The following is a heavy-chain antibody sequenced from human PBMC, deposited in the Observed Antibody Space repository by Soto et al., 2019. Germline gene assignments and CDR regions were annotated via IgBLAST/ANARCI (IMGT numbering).Heavy chain of an antibody. V-gene: IGHV4-31*03. CDR1: GGSISSGGYY. CDR3: ARDQGVIQLWQNWFDP. D-gene: IGHD5-18*01. Sequence: QVQLQESGPGLVKPSQTLSLTCTVSGGSISSGGYYWSWIRQHPGKGLEWIGYIYYSGSTYYNPSLKSRVTISVDTSKTQFSLKLSSVTAADTAVYYCARDQGVIQLWQNWFDPWGQGTLVTVSS. CDR2: IYYSGST. J-gene: IGHJ5*02.